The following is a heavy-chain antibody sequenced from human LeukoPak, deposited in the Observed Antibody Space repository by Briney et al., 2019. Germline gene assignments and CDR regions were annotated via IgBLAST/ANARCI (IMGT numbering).Heavy chain of an antibody. Sequence: PSETLSLTCIVSGGSISGKYWSWIRQPAGKGLEWIGRINTSGNTNYNPSLKSRVTMSADTSKNQFSLKLSSVTAADTAVYYCARVKGNDYVWGSYNFDYWGQGTLVTVSS. CDR2: INTSGNT. V-gene: IGHV4-4*07. CDR3: ARVKGNDYVWGSYNFDY. D-gene: IGHD3-16*01. CDR1: GGSISGKY. J-gene: IGHJ4*02.